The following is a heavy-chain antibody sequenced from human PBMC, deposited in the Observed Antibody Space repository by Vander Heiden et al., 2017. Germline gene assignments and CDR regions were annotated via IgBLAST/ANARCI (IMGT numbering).Heavy chain of an antibody. V-gene: IGHV3-49*03. D-gene: IGHD5-12*01. CDR3: TRAGDGYNFFLDY. Sequence: EGQLVASGGGWVEPGRALRLACKTSELPFGDSVTDWFRQAPGKGLEVVGFNRSPANDDTPQYAESGKGRFIISRDDSKSIAYLQMNNLRTEDTAVYYCTRAGDGYNFFLDYWGQGTMVTVSS. CDR1: ELPFGDSV. CDR2: NRSPANDDTP. J-gene: IGHJ4*02.